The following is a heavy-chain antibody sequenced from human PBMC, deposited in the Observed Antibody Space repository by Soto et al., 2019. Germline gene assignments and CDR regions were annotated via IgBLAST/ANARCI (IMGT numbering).Heavy chain of an antibody. D-gene: IGHD2-8*01. J-gene: IGHJ1*01. CDR3: PRALIGYSIKY. CDR1: GFTFSSYW. V-gene: IGHV3-7*01. Sequence: ESGGGLVQPGGSLRLSCAASGFTFSSYWMIWVRQAPGKGLEWVANIKQDGSEKYYVDSVKGRFTISRDNAKNSLYLQMSSLIDEDSAVYYCPRALIGYSIKYWGQGTLVTVSS. CDR2: IKQDGSEK.